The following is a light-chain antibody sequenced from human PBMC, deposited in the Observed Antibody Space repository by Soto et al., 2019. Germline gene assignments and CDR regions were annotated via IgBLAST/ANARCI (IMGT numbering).Light chain of an antibody. CDR2: EVS. CDR3: ASYTSTSTYV. CDR1: SSDVGGSEY. Sequence: QSALTQPASVSGSPGQSITISCTGTSSDVGGSEYVSWYQHHPGKAPKLIIYEVSHRPSGVSNRFSGSKSGNTASLTIAGLQAEDESDYCCASYTSTSTYVFGTGTKVTVL. V-gene: IGLV2-14*01. J-gene: IGLJ1*01.